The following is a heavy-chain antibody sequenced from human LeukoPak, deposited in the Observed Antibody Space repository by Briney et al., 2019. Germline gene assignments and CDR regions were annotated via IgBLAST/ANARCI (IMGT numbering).Heavy chain of an antibody. CDR1: GFTFSTYG. D-gene: IGHD6-19*01. CDR2: VSPSGDIT. CDR3: AKVEGGSSGWLGDYFDY. V-gene: IGHV3-23*01. J-gene: IGHJ4*02. Sequence: PGGSLRLSCAASGFTFSTYGMNWVRQAPGKGLEWVSGVSPSGDITYYADSVKGRFTISRDNSKNTVYLQMNNVRAEDTAVYYCAKVEGGSSGWLGDYFDYWGQGTLVTVSS.